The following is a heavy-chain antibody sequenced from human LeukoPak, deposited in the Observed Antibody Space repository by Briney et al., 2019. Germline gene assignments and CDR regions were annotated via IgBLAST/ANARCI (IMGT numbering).Heavy chain of an antibody. CDR1: GGSFSGCY. J-gene: IGHJ4*02. D-gene: IGHD3-16*02. Sequence: SETLSLTCAVYGGSFSGCYWSWIRQPPGKGLEWIGEINHSGSTNYNPSLKSRVTISVDTSKNQFSLKLSSVTAADTAVYYCARGGYVCVGGIYLCFDTGGQGTRVTVSS. CDR3: ARGGYVCVGGIYLCFDT. V-gene: IGHV4-34*01. CDR2: INHSGST.